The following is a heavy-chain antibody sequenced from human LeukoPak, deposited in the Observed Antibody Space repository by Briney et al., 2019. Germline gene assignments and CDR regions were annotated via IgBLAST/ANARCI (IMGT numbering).Heavy chain of an antibody. CDR1: GGSISGHY. J-gene: IGHJ6*02. CDR2: IHYSGRP. V-gene: IGHV4-59*11. CDR3: ARFGVDYNMDV. Sequence: SETLSLTCTGSGGSISGHYWTWIRQPPGKGLEWIGQIHYSGRPDYNPSLKSRVTISVDTSKNQLSLKVTSVTGADTAVYYCARFGVDYNMDVWGQGTTVTVSS. D-gene: IGHD3-16*01.